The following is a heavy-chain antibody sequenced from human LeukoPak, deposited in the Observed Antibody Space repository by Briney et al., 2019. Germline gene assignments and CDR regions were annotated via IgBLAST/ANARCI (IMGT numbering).Heavy chain of an antibody. Sequence: SGGSLRLSCAASGFTFSSYEMNWVRQAPGKGLEWVSYISSSGSTIYYADSVKGRFTISRDNAKNSLYLQMNSLRAEDTAVYYCAKDPKYYYDSSGVPIWGQGTMVTVSS. CDR2: ISSSGSTI. V-gene: IGHV3-48*03. CDR3: AKDPKYYYDSSGVPI. D-gene: IGHD3-22*01. CDR1: GFTFSSYE. J-gene: IGHJ3*02.